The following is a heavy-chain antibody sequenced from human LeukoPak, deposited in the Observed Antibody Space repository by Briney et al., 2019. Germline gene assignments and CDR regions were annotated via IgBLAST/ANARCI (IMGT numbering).Heavy chain of an antibody. CDR2: ISYDGSNK. Sequence: PGGSLRLSCAASGFTFSSYAMHWVRQAPGKGLGWVAVISYDGSNKYYADSVKGRFTISRDNSKNTLYLQMNSLRAEDTAVYYCGKRELWHGSGEDAWGQGTTVTVSS. D-gene: IGHD3-10*01. CDR1: GFTFSSYA. CDR3: GKRELWHGSGEDA. J-gene: IGHJ6*02. V-gene: IGHV3-30-3*02.